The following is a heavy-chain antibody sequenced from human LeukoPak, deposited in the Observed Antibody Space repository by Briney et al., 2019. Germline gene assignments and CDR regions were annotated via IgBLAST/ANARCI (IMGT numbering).Heavy chain of an antibody. J-gene: IGHJ6*04. Sequence: GGSLRLSCAASGFAFSDYYMSWIRQAPGKGLEWVSYISSSSSYTNYADSVKGRFTISRDNAKNSLYLQMNSLRAEDTAVYYWARIYCSGGSCYYYYYGMDVWGKGTTVTVSS. CDR1: GFAFSDYY. D-gene: IGHD2-15*01. CDR3: ARIYCSGGSCYYYYYGMDV. CDR2: ISSSSSYT. V-gene: IGHV3-11*06.